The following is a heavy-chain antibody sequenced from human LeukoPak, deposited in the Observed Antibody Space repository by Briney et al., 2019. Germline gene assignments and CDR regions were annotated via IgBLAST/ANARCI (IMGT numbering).Heavy chain of an antibody. V-gene: IGHV3-21*01. CDR2: ISSSSSYI. CDR3: ARATVWSGYQN. D-gene: IGHD3-3*01. J-gene: IGHJ4*02. Sequence: GSLILSCAASGFTFSSYSMNWVRQAPAQGLELVSSISSSSSYIYYAASVKGRCTISRDHGKNSLYLQMNRLRAEDTAVYYCARATVWSGYQNWGQGTLVTVSS. CDR1: GFTFSSYS.